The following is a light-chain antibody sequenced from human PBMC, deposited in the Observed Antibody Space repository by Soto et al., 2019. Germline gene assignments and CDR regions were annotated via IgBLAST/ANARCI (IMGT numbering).Light chain of an antibody. CDR1: SSDVGGYNY. Sequence: QSALTQPRSVSGSPGQSVTISCTGTSSDVGGYNYVSWYQQHPGKAPKLMIYDVSKRPSGVPDRFSGPKSGNTASLTISGLQAEDEADYYCCSYAGSYSDVFGTGTKLTVL. CDR3: CSYAGSYSDV. V-gene: IGLV2-11*01. J-gene: IGLJ1*01. CDR2: DVS.